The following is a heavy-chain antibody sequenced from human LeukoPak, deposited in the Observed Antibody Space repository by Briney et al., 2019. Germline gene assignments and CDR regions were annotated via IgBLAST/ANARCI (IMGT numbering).Heavy chain of an antibody. J-gene: IGHJ6*03. CDR1: GYTFTSYA. Sequence: ASVTVSCKASGYTFTSYAMNWVRQAPGQGLEWMGWINTNTGNPTYAQGFTGRFVFSLDTSVSTAYLQISSLKAEDTAVYYCARSTTVVTPSYYYYMDVWGKGTTVTVSS. D-gene: IGHD4-23*01. CDR2: INTNTGNP. V-gene: IGHV7-4-1*02. CDR3: ARSTTVVTPSYYYYMDV.